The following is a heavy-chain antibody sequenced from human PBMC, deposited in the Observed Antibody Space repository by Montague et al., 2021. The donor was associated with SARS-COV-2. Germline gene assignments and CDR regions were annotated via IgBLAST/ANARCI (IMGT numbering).Heavy chain of an antibody. V-gene: IGHV4-59*08. CDR1: GGSLNNYF. D-gene: IGHD3-22*01. CDR3: ARVDSSGPGEY. CDR2: ISDSGST. Sequence: SETLSLTCTVSGGSLNNYFWSWIRQPPGKGLEWVGYISDSGSTKYNPSLQSRVTISVDTARNQFSLKSLSVTAADTAFYYCARVDSSGPGEYWGQGILVSVSP. J-gene: IGHJ4*02.